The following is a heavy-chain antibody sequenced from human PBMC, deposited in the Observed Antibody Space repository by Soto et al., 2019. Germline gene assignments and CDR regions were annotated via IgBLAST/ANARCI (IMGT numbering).Heavy chain of an antibody. Sequence: SVKVSCKSSGGTFSSYAISWVRQAPGQGLEWMGGVIPVFGSATYAQKVQGRVTITADKSTNTAYMEVSSLGSEDTAVYYCARGKSYYGSGKGIYDYYSLDVWGQGTTVTVSS. D-gene: IGHD3-10*01. V-gene: IGHV1-69*06. CDR2: VIPVFGSA. CDR3: ARGKSYYGSGKGIYDYYSLDV. J-gene: IGHJ6*02. CDR1: GGTFSSYA.